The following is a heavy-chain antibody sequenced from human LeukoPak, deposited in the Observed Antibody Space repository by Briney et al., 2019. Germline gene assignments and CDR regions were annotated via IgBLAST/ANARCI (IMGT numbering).Heavy chain of an antibody. J-gene: IGHJ5*02. Sequence: PSETLSLTCTVSGGSISSYYWSWIRQPPGKGLEWIAYIYYSGSTNYNPSLKSRVTISVDTSKNQFSLKLSSVTAADTAVYYCARGRTSVRGYSYGISRGNWFDPWGQGTLVTVSS. CDR3: ARGRTSVRGYSYGISRGNWFDP. CDR2: IYYSGST. V-gene: IGHV4-59*01. D-gene: IGHD5-18*01. CDR1: GGSISSYY.